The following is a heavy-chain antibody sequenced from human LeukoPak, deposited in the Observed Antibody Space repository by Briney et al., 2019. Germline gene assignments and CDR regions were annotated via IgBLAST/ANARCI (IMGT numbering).Heavy chain of an antibody. CDR3: ARERGGSRAARHGAFDN. CDR1: GYTFTSYY. V-gene: IGHV1-46*01. J-gene: IGHJ3*02. D-gene: IGHD2-2*01. CDR2: INPSGGST. Sequence: ASVKVSCKASGYTFTSYYMHWVRQAPGQGLEWMGIINPSGGSTSYAQKFQGRVTMTRDMSTSTVYMELSSVSAEDTAVYDCARERGGSRAARHGAFDNWGQGTLVTVSS.